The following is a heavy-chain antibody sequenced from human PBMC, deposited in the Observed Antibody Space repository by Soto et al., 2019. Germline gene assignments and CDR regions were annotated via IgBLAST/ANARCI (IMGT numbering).Heavy chain of an antibody. V-gene: IGHV3-33*01. J-gene: IGHJ6*04. CDR2: IWYDGSKK. CDR3: ARDHDRVSYYYYGMDV. CDR1: GFTFSSYG. D-gene: IGHD1-1*01. Sequence: GGSLRLSCAASGFTFSSYGMHWVRQAPGKGLEWMAVIWYDGSKKYYADSVKGRFTISRDNSKNTLFLQMDSLRPEDTAVYYCARDHDRVSYYYYGMDVWGEGTTVTVSS.